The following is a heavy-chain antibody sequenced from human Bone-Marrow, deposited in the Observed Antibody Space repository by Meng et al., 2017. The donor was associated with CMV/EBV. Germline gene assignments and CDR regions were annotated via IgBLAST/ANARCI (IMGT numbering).Heavy chain of an antibody. CDR2: TYYRSKWYN. J-gene: IGHJ4*02. V-gene: IGHV6-1*01. Sequence: SQTLSLTCAISGDSVSSNSAAWNWIRQSPSRGLEWLGRTYYRSKWYNDYAVSVKSRITINPDTSKNQFSLQLNSVTPEDTAVYYCARAPDFWSGYYRGKYNYWGQGTLVTVSS. CDR3: ARAPDFWSGYYRGKYNY. CDR1: GDSVSSNSAA. D-gene: IGHD3-3*01.